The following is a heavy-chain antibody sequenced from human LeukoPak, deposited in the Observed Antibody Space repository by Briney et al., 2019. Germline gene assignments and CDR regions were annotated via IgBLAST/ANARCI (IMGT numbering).Heavy chain of an antibody. CDR2: IIPIFGTA. J-gene: IGHJ5*02. CDR1: GGTFSSYA. V-gene: IGHV1-69*05. CDR3: ARVQTASWSVRGYNWFDP. D-gene: IGHD3-3*01. Sequence: SVKVSCKASGGTFSSYAISWVRQAPGQGPEWMGGIIPIFGTANYAQKFQGRVTMTRDTSTSTAYMELRSLRSDDTAVYYCARVQTASWSVRGYNWFDPWGQGTLVTVSS.